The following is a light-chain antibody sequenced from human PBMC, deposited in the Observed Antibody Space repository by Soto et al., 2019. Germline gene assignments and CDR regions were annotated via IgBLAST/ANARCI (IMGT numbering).Light chain of an antibody. CDR3: CSYAGSYTVV. Sequence: QSVLTQPRSVSGSPGQSVTISCTGTSSDVGGYNYVSWYQQHPGKAPKLMIYDVSNRPSGVPDRFSGSKSGNTASLTISGLQAEDEADYYCCSYAGSYTVVFGGGTKLTVL. J-gene: IGLJ2*01. CDR2: DVS. CDR1: SSDVGGYNY. V-gene: IGLV2-11*01.